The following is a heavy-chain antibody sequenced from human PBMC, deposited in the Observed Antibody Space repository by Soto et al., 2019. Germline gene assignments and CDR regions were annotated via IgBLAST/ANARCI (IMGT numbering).Heavy chain of an antibody. V-gene: IGHV3-21*01. J-gene: IGHJ4*02. D-gene: IGHD2-21*01. CDR2: ITSSTSYM. CDR1: GFTFSGYT. Sequence: EVQLVESGGGLVKPGGSLRLSCAASGFTFSGYTMNWVRQAPGKGLEWVSSITSSTSYMFYADSVKGRFTISRDNAKNSLYLQMNSLRAEDTAVYYCARVAGEYRDYWGQGTLVTVSS. CDR3: ARVAGEYRDY.